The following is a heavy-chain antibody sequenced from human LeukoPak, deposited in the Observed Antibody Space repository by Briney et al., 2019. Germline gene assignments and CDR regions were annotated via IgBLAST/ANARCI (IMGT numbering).Heavy chain of an antibody. CDR3: ARGGDWKFDY. J-gene: IGHJ4*02. CDR2: IHPSGRT. D-gene: IGHD2-21*02. CDR1: GVSISSDKW. V-gene: IGHV4-4*02. Sequence: SGTLSLTCVVSGVSISSDKWWTWVRQTPGKGLEWIGEIHPSGRTNYKPSLKSRVSMSVDRSKNQFSLKMTSVTAADTAFYYCARGGDWKFDYWGQGALVTVSS.